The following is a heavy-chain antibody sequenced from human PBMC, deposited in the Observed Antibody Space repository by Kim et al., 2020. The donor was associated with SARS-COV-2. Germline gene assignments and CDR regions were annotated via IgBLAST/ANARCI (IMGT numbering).Heavy chain of an antibody. V-gene: IGHV1-18*04. CDR2: ISVYNGNT. J-gene: IGHJ4*02. Sequence: ASVKVSCKTSGYSFTNYGINWERQAPGQGLEWMGWISVYNGNTDYAQKVKGRVTMTTDTSTATAYMELRSLRSDDTAVYYCARVMQETYFYGSGSLFYWGQGTLVTVSS. CDR1: GYSFTNYG. D-gene: IGHD3-10*01. CDR3: ARVMQETYFYGSGSLFY.